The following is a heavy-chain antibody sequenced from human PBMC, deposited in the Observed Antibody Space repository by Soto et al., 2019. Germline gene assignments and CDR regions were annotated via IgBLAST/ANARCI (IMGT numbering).Heavy chain of an antibody. Sequence: GGSLRLSCAASGFTFSSYWMSWVRQAPGKGLEWVANIKQDGSEKYYVDSVKGRFTISRDNAKNSLYLQMNSLRAEDTAIYYCAKGGLYGSGSYYNAGSYYYYGMDVWGQGTTVTVSS. CDR3: AKGGLYGSGSYYNAGSYYYYGMDV. CDR1: GFTFSSYW. V-gene: IGHV3-7*03. CDR2: IKQDGSEK. J-gene: IGHJ6*02. D-gene: IGHD3-10*01.